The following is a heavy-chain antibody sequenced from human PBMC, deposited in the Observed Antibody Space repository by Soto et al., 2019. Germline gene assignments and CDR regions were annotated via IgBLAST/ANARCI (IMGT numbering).Heavy chain of an antibody. Sequence: GGSLRISCSAYGFTFSSYAMHWVRQASGKGLEYVSAISSNGGSTYYADSVKGRFTISRDNSKNTLYLQMSSLRAEDTAVYYCLKDLGYCSGGSCYSQGWFDPCVQGT. CDR1: GFTFSSYA. CDR3: LKDLGYCSGGSCYSQGWFDP. J-gene: IGHJ5*02. V-gene: IGHV3-64D*06. D-gene: IGHD2-15*01. CDR2: ISSNGGST.